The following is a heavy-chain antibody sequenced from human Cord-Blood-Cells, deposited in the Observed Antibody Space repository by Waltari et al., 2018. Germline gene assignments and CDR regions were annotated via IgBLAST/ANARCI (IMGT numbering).Heavy chain of an antibody. CDR2: IIPIFGTA. V-gene: IGHV1-69*06. Sequence: QLQLVQSGAEVKKPASSVKVSCKASGGTFSSSAISRVRHAPGQGLEWMGGIIPIFGTANYAKKFQGRVTITADKSTSTAYMELSSLRSEDTAVYYCAGTGTGDSANWYFDLWGRGTLVTVSS. J-gene: IGHJ2*01. CDR1: GGTFSSSA. CDR3: AGTGTGDSANWYFDL. D-gene: IGHD7-27*01.